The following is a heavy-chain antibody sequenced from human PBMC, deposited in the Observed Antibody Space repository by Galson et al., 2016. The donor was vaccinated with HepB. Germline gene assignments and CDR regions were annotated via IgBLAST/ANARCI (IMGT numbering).Heavy chain of an antibody. CDR1: GFTFSDYH. V-gene: IGHV3-11*01. J-gene: IGHJ3*01. D-gene: IGHD4-17*01. Sequence: SLRLSCAASGFTFSDYHMNWIRQAPGKGLEWISYISTSANFMLYADSVRGRFSISRDNAKKSLYLQMTNLRAEDTAVYYCARDLPDDSVEYFDVFDLWGQGTMVTVSS. CDR3: ARDLPDDSVEYFDVFDL. CDR2: ISTSANFM.